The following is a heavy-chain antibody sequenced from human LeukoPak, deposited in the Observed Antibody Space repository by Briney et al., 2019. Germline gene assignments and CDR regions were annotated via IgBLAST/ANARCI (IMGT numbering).Heavy chain of an antibody. CDR1: GFTFSSYG. CDR3: ARDRIIEGFGELSNY. CDR2: ISYDGSNK. J-gene: IGHJ4*02. V-gene: IGHV3-30*03. D-gene: IGHD3-10*01. Sequence: GGPLRLSCAASGFTFSSYGMHWVRQAPGKGLEWVAVISYDGSNKYYADSVKGRFTISRDNSKNALYLQMNSLTSEDTAVYYCARDRIIEGFGELSNYWGPGTLVTVSS.